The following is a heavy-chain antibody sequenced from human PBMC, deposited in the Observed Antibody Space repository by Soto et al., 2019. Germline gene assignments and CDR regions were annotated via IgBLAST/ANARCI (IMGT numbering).Heavy chain of an antibody. D-gene: IGHD1-26*01. Sequence: ESLKISCHGSGYSFTNYWISWVRQMPGKGLEWMGTIDPSDSYTNYSPSFQGHVTISADKSISTAYLQWSSLKASDTAMYYCARQRGATYPPDFDYWGQGTLVTVSS. J-gene: IGHJ4*02. CDR2: IDPSDSYT. V-gene: IGHV5-10-1*01. CDR3: ARQRGATYPPDFDY. CDR1: GYSFTNYW.